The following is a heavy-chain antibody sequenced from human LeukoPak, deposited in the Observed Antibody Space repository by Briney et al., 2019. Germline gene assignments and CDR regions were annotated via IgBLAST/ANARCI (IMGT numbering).Heavy chain of an antibody. J-gene: IGHJ4*02. CDR3: ARHRRYTTGSEEYDY. CDR1: GDSLSSSSYY. CDR2: IYYSGTT. Sequence: LSETLSLTCTVSGDSLSSSSYYWGWIRQPPGEGLEWIGSIYYSGTTYYNPSLKSRVTISVDTSKNQFSLKVSSGTAADTAVYYCARHRRYTTGSEEYDYWGQGNMVTVSS. D-gene: IGHD2-8*02. V-gene: IGHV4-39*01.